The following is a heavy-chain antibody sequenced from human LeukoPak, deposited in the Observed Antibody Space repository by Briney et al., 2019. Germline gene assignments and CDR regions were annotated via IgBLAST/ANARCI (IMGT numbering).Heavy chain of an antibody. Sequence: ASVKVSCKASGYTFTSYDINWVRQATGQGLEWMGWMNPNSGNTGYAQKFQGRVTMTRNTSISTAYMELSSLRSEDTAVYYCARARPYSSSWFGGSFDPWGQGTLVTVSS. V-gene: IGHV1-8*01. D-gene: IGHD6-13*01. CDR1: GYTFTSYD. CDR3: ARARPYSSSWFGGSFDP. CDR2: MNPNSGNT. J-gene: IGHJ5*02.